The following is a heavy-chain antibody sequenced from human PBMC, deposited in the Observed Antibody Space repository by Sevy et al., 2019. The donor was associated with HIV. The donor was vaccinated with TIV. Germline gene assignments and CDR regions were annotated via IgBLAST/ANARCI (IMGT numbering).Heavy chain of an antibody. CDR3: ARDYSNYFWYYYYYYGMDV. J-gene: IGHJ6*02. CDR2: ISYDGSNK. D-gene: IGHD4-4*01. V-gene: IGHV3-30*04. CDR1: EFTFSSYA. Sequence: GGSLRLSCAASEFTFSSYARHWVRQAPGKGLEWVAVISYDGSNKYYADSVKGRFTISRDNSKNTLYLQMNSLRAEDTAVYYCARDYSNYFWYYYYYYGMDVWGQGTTVTVSS.